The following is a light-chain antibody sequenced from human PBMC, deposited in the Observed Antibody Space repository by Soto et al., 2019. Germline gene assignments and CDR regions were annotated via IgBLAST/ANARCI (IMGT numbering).Light chain of an antibody. J-gene: IGLJ2*01. CDR1: SSNIGAGYD. Sequence: QSVLTQPPSVSGDPGQRVTISCTGSSSNIGAGYDVHWYQQLPGRAPKLIIYGNTNRPSGVPDRFSGSKSGTSASLAITGLQAEDEAYYSRLSFDSSLSVVFREGTKLTVL. CDR2: GNT. V-gene: IGLV1-40*01. CDR3: LSFDSSLSVV.